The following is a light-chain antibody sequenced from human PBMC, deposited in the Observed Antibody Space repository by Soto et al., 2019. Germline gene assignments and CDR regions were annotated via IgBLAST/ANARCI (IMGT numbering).Light chain of an antibody. CDR3: SSYAGYNNYG. CDR1: SSDVGGYDY. J-gene: IGLJ1*01. CDR2: EVS. V-gene: IGLV2-8*01. Sequence: QSVLTQPPSASGSPGQSVTISCTGTSSDVGGYDYVSWYQQHPGKAPKVMIYEVSKRPSGVPNRFSGSKSGNTASLTVSGLQAEDEADYYCSSYAGYNNYGFGSGTKSPS.